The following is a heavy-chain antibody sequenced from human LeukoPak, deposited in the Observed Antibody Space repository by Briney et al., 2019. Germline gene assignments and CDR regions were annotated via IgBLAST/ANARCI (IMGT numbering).Heavy chain of an antibody. CDR2: ISSRGST. J-gene: IGHJ4*02. Sequence: KPSETLSLTCSVSGDSISNGHYYWGWIRQPPGKGLEWLATISSRGSTFYNPSLRSRVTISVDTSKNQISLNLSSVTASDTSLYYCERLNPLEHLFSFYFDSWGQGILATVSS. CDR1: GDSISNGHYY. V-gene: IGHV4-39*01. D-gene: IGHD3-3*01. CDR3: ERLNPLEHLFSFYFDS.